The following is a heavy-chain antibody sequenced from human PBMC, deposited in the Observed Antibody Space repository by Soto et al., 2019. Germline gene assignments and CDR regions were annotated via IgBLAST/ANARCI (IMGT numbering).Heavy chain of an antibody. J-gene: IGHJ4*02. V-gene: IGHV3-7*01. CDR2: IKEDGSEI. Sequence: GGSLRLSCAVSVFNVMSYWMSWVRQAPGKGLEWVASIKEDGSEIYYLHSVRGRFSIPRDSAGNALHLTMNYLSAEDTGVYFCARDIGFDYVNWGQGTLVTVSS. CDR1: VFNVMSYW. D-gene: IGHD3-16*01. CDR3: ARDIGFDYVN.